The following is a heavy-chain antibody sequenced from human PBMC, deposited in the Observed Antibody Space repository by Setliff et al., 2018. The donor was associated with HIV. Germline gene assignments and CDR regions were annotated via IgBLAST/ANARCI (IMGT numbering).Heavy chain of an antibody. CDR2: IYYSGST. Sequence: SETLSLTCTVSGGSISSHFWSWIRQPPGKGLEWIGSIYYSGSTNYNPSLRSRVTISVVTSKNQFSLKLSSVTAADTAVYYCARGTLYYDYVWGTPFPFDYWGQGTLVTVSS. CDR1: GGSISSHF. CDR3: ARGTLYYDYVWGTPFPFDY. J-gene: IGHJ4*02. V-gene: IGHV4-59*11. D-gene: IGHD3-16*01.